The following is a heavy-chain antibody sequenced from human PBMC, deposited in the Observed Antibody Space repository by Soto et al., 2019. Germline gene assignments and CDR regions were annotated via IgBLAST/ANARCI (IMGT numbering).Heavy chain of an antibody. CDR1: GGTFSSYA. CDR2: IIPIFGTA. V-gene: IGHV1-69*06. D-gene: IGHD3-10*01. CDR3: ASPTKGFWESDTYYGMDV. J-gene: IGHJ6*02. Sequence: SVKVSCKASGGTFSSYAISWVRQAPGQGLEWMGGIIPIFGTANYAQKFQGRVTITADKSTSTAYMELSSLRSEDTAVYYCASPTKGFWESDTYYGMDVWGQGTTVTVSS.